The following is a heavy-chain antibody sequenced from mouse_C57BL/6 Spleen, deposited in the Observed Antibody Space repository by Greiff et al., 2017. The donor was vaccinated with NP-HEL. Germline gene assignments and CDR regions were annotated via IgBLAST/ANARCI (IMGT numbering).Heavy chain of an antibody. J-gene: IGHJ2*01. V-gene: IGHV5-4*01. Sequence: EVQGVESGGGLVKPGGSLKLSCAASGFTFSSYAMSWVRQTPEKRLEWVATISDGGSYTYYPDNVKGRFTISRDNAKNTLYLQMSLLKSEDTAMYYCARDNYGSSPRSYYFAYWGQGTTLTVSA. D-gene: IGHD1-1*01. CDR3: ARDNYGSSPRSYYFAY. CDR1: GFTFSSYA. CDR2: ISDGGSYT.